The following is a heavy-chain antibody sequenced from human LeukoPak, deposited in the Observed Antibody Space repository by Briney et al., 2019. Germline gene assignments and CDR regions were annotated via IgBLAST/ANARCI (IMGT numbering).Heavy chain of an antibody. CDR3: AKGGGGYGYWRRDYYFDY. V-gene: IGHV3-9*03. CDR1: GFTFDDYA. Sequence: GGSLRLSCAASGFTFDDYAMHWVRQAPGKGLEWVSGISWNSGSIGYADSVKGRFTISRDNAKNSLYLQMNSLRAEDMALYYCAKGGGGYGYWRRDYYFDYWGQGTLVTVSS. CDR2: ISWNSGSI. D-gene: IGHD5-18*01. J-gene: IGHJ4*02.